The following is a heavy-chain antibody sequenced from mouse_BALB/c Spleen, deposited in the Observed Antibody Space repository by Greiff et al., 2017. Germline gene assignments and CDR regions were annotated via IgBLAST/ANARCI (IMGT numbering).Heavy chain of an antibody. J-gene: IGHJ4*01. Sequence: EVQRVESGGGLVQPGGSRKLSCAASGFTFSSFGMHWVRQAPEKGLEWVAYISSGSSTIYYADTVKGRFTISRDNPKNTLFLQMTSLRSEDTAMYYCARERMDYWGQGTSVTVSS. V-gene: IGHV5-17*02. CDR2: ISSGSSTI. CDR3: ARERMDY. CDR1: GFTFSSFG.